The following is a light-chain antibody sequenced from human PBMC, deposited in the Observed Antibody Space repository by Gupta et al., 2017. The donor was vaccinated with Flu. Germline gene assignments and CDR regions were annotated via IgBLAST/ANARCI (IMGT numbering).Light chain of an antibody. CDR2: DVN. CDR1: TVGSNNF. J-gene: IGLJ2*01. V-gene: IGLV2-11*03. CDR3: CTYAGNNIYV. Sequence: GPAVPISCTVATVGSNNFVYCNQQHPGKAHKLMIFDVNPCPARIPARFSGSKSGNTASLTISERQEEADADYYCCTYAGNNIYVFGEGTNLTVL.